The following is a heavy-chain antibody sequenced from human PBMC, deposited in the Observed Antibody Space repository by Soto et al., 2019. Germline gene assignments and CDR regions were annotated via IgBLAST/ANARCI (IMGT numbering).Heavy chain of an antibody. CDR3: ARDHGSPINYYYYGMDV. D-gene: IGHD3-10*01. CDR2: IYYSGST. J-gene: IGHJ6*02. CDR1: GGSISSGDYY. Sequence: PSETLSLTCTVSGGSISSGDYYWSWIRQHPGKGLEWIGYIYYSGSTYYNPSLKSRVTISVDTSKNQFSLKLSSVTAADTDVYYCARDHGSPINYYYYGMDVWGQGTTVTVSS. V-gene: IGHV4-31*03.